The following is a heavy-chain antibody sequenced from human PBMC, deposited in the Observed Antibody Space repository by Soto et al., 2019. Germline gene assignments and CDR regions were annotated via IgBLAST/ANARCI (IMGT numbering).Heavy chain of an antibody. CDR3: ARKDKSGYFNWFDP. Sequence: PGESLKISCKASGYRFTTYWIAWVRQMPGKGLEWMGIIFPSDSDTRYSPSFQGQVTISADRSTSTVFLQWASLKASDTAVYFCARKDKSGYFNWFDPWGQGTLVTVSS. V-gene: IGHV5-51*01. D-gene: IGHD3-22*01. CDR2: IFPSDSDT. J-gene: IGHJ5*02. CDR1: GYRFTTYW.